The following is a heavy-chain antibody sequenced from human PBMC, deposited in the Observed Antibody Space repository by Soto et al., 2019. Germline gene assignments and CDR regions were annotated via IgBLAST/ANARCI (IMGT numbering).Heavy chain of an antibody. CDR3: ARELYSSGWYDQKDYGMDV. CDR1: GFTFSDYY. J-gene: IGHJ6*02. CDR2: ISSSGSTI. Sequence: QVQLVESGGGLVKPGGSLRLSCAASGFTFSDYYMSWIRQAPGKGLEWVSYISSSGSTIYYPDSVKGRFTISRDNAKNSLYLQMNSLRAEDTAVYYCARELYSSGWYDQKDYGMDVWGQGTTVTVSS. V-gene: IGHV3-11*01. D-gene: IGHD6-19*01.